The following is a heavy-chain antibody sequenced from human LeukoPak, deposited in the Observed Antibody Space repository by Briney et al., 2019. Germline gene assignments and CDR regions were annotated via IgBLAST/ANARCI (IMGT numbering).Heavy chain of an antibody. J-gene: IGHJ4*02. CDR2: ISTSSSTI. CDR1: GFTFSSYS. CDR3: ARDYRSSSGWTVDY. Sequence: HPGGSLRLSCAASGFTFSSYSMTWVRQAPGKGLEWVSYISTSSSTIYYADSVKGRFTISRDNAKNSLYLQMNSLRDEDTAVYYCARDYRSSSGWTVDYWGQGTLVTVSS. D-gene: IGHD6-19*01. V-gene: IGHV3-48*02.